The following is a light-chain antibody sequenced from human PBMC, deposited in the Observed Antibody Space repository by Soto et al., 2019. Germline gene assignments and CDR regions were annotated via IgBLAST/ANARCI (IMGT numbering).Light chain of an antibody. Sequence: QSALTQPPSASGSPGQSVAISCTGTSSDVGGYNYVSWYQQHPGKAPKLMIYDVRRRPSGVSTRFSGSKSANTASLTISGLQAEDEAHYYCSSYTSFSTWVFGGGTKLTVL. CDR2: DVR. V-gene: IGLV2-14*01. J-gene: IGLJ3*02. CDR1: SSDVGGYNY. CDR3: SSYTSFSTWV.